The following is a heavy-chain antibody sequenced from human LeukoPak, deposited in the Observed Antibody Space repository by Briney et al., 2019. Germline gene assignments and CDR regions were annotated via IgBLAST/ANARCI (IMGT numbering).Heavy chain of an antibody. D-gene: IGHD6-19*01. Sequence: PGGSLRLSCAASGFTFNNYAMTWVRQAPGKGLEWVSVFYTGGNKYYADFVKGRFTISRDNSNNMVFLQMNSLTVEDTALYYCAGGQMFTSGGFDNWGQGTLVTVSS. CDR1: GFTFNNYA. J-gene: IGHJ4*02. CDR2: FYTGGNK. V-gene: IGHV3-53*01. CDR3: AGGQMFTSGGFDN.